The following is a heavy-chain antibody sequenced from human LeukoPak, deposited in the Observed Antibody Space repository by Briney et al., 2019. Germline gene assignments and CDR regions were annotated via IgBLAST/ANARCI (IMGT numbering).Heavy chain of an antibody. V-gene: IGHV1-18*04. D-gene: IGHD3-10*01. CDR1: GYTFTSYG. CDR2: ICAYNGNT. J-gene: IGHJ4*02. Sequence: ASVKVSCKASGYTFTSYGISWVRQAPGQGLEWMGWICAYNGNTNYAQKLQGRVTMTTDTSTSTAYMELRSLRSDDTAVYYCARDDPTYYYGSGSYGYWGQGTLVTVSS. CDR3: ARDDPTYYYGSGSYGY.